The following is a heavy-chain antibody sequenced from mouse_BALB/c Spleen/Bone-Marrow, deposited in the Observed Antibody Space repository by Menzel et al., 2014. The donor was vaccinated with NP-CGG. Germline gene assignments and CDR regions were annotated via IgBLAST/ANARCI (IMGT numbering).Heavy chain of an antibody. Sequence: VMLVESGAELVRPGSSVKISCKASGYAFSVYWMNWVKQRPGQGLEWIGQIYPGDGDTNYNGKFKGRATLTADKSSNTAYVQLSSLTSEDSAVYFCARGGISVDYWGQGTTLTVSS. CDR1: GYAFSVYW. V-gene: IGHV1-80*01. J-gene: IGHJ2*01. CDR3: ARGGISVDY. CDR2: IYPGDGDT.